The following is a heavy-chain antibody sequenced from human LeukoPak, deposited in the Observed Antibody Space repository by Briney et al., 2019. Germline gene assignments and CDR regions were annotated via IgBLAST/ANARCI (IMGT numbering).Heavy chain of an antibody. Sequence: PGGSLRLSRAASGFTVSSNYMSWVRQAPGKGLEWVSVIYSGGSTYYADSVKGRFTISRDNSKNTLYPQMNSLRAEDTAVYYCAREKYGGNYFDYWGQGTLVTVSS. J-gene: IGHJ4*02. CDR3: AREKYGGNYFDY. CDR1: GFTVSSNY. D-gene: IGHD3-16*01. V-gene: IGHV3-66*01. CDR2: IYSGGST.